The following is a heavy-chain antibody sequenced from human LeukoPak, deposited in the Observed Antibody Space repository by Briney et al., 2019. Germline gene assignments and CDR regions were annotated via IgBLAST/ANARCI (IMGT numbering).Heavy chain of an antibody. CDR3: ARDALDRGSSGYYPGYYYYYGMDV. V-gene: IGHV4-39*02. CDR2: IYYSGST. CDR1: GGSISSSSYY. D-gene: IGHD3-22*01. J-gene: IGHJ6*02. Sequence: SETLSLTCSVSGGSISSSSYYWGWIRQPPGKGLEWIASIYYSGSTSYNPSLKSRVTISVDTSKNQFSLKLSSVTAEDTAVYYCARDALDRGSSGYYPGYYYYYGMDVWGQGTTVTVSS.